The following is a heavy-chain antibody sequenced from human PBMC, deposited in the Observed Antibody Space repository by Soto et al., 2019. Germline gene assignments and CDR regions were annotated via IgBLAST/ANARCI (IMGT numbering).Heavy chain of an antibody. CDR3: ARVEITMVRGVIITRYFDY. Sequence: PSETLSLTCTVSGGSISSGGYYWSWIRQHPGKGLEWIGYIYYSGSTYYNPSLKSRVTISVDTSKNQFSLKLSSVTAADTAVYYCARVEITMVRGVIITRYFDYWGQGTLVTVSS. CDR2: IYYSGST. CDR1: GGSISSGGYY. V-gene: IGHV4-31*03. J-gene: IGHJ4*02. D-gene: IGHD3-10*01.